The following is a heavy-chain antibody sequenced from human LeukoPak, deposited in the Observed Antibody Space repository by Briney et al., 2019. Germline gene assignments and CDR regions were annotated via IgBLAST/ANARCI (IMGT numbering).Heavy chain of an antibody. Sequence: ASVKVSCKPSGYTFTSYDINWVRQATGQGLEWMGWMNPNSANTGYEQKFQGRVTITRNTSISTAYMELSSLRSEDTAVYYCARRWSYYFDYWGQGTLVTVSS. D-gene: IGHD4-23*01. CDR1: GYTFTSYD. J-gene: IGHJ4*02. CDR2: MNPNSANT. V-gene: IGHV1-8*03. CDR3: ARRWSYYFDY.